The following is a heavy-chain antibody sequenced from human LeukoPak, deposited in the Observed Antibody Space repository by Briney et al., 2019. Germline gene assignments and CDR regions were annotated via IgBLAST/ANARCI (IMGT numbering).Heavy chain of an antibody. CDR2: ISRSGSTK. CDR3: ARDMTVHSSAVSGVPGDY. V-gene: IGHV3-11*01. Sequence: GGSLRLSCAASGFTFSDYNMRWIRQAPGKGLEWVSSISRSGSTKYYADSVKGRFTISRDNSKNSLFLQMHSLRAEDSAFYYCARDMTVHSSAVSGVPGDYWGQGTLVTVSS. CDR1: GFTFSDYN. J-gene: IGHJ4*02. D-gene: IGHD6-19*01.